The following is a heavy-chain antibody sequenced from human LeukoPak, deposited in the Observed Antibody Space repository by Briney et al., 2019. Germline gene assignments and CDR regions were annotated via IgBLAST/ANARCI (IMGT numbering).Heavy chain of an antibody. D-gene: IGHD1-26*01. J-gene: IGHJ4*02. V-gene: IGHV1-46*01. CDR2: INSSGGST. CDR3: ARDSEQFLSGNYHGSLDY. Sequence: ASVKVSCKASGYTFTNYYMHWVRQAPGQGLAWMGIINSSGGSTSYAQKFQGRVTMTGDMSTSTVYMELSSLRSEDTAVYYCARDSEQFLSGNYHGSLDYWGQGTLVTVSS. CDR1: GYTFTNYY.